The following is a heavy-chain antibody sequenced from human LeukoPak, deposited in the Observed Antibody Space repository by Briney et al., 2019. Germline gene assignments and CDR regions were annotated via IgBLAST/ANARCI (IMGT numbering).Heavy chain of an antibody. CDR2: TIPIFGTA. Sequence: SVKVSCKASGGTFSSYAISWVRQAPGQGLEWMGGTIPIFGTANYAQKFQGRVTITADESTSTAYMELSSLRSEDTAVYYCAWGSTVTIPRFDPWGQGTLVTVSS. CDR1: GGTFSSYA. V-gene: IGHV1-69*13. J-gene: IGHJ5*02. D-gene: IGHD4-17*01. CDR3: AWGSTVTIPRFDP.